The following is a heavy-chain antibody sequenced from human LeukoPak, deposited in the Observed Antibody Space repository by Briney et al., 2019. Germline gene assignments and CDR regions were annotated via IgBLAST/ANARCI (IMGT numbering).Heavy chain of an antibody. Sequence: PGRSLRLSCAASGFTFSSYGMHWVRQAPGKXLEWVAVIWYDGSNNFYADSVKGRFTLSRDHSKNPLYLQMNSPRAEDPAVYYCARNQRYFDYWGQGTLVTVSS. V-gene: IGHV3-33*01. CDR2: IWYDGSNN. J-gene: IGHJ4*02. CDR3: ARNQRYFDY. D-gene: IGHD1-14*01. CDR1: GFTFSSYG.